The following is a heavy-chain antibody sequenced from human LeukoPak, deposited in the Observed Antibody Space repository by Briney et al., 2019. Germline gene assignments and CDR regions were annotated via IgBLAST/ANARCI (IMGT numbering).Heavy chain of an antibody. CDR2: IYYSGST. CDR3: ARDSSGWLYYMDV. CDR1: GGSISSSSYY. J-gene: IGHJ6*03. D-gene: IGHD6-19*01. Sequence: SETLSLTCTVSGGSISSSSYYWGWIRQPPGKGLEWIGSIYYSGSTYYNPSLKSRVTISVDTSKNQFSLKLSSVTAADTAVYYCARDSSGWLYYMDVWGKGTTVTVSS. V-gene: IGHV4-39*07.